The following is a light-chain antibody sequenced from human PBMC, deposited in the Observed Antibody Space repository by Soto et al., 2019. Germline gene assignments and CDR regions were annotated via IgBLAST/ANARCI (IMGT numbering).Light chain of an antibody. CDR1: QSISSS. CDR3: QQYNNYCT. CDR2: KAS. J-gene: IGKJ1*01. V-gene: IGKV1-5*03. Sequence: DIQMTKSPSTLSASVGDRVTITCRASQSISSSLAWYQQKPGKAPKLLFYKASSLESGVPSRFNSSVSGREFSLTIIFVQPDDFATYYCQQYNNYCTFGQGIKVDIK.